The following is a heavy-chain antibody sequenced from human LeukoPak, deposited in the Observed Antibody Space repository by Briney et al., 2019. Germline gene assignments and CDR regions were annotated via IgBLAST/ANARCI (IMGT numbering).Heavy chain of an antibody. CDR2: IYYSGST. J-gene: IGHJ5*02. V-gene: IGHV4-59*08. Sequence: SETPSLTCTVSGGSISSYYWSWIRQPPGKGLEWIGYIYYSGSTNYNPSLKSRVTISVDTSKNQFSLKLSSVTAADTAVYYCARLDSSGWYDRGNWFDPWGQGTLVTVSS. CDR1: GGSISSYY. CDR3: ARLDSSGWYDRGNWFDP. D-gene: IGHD6-19*01.